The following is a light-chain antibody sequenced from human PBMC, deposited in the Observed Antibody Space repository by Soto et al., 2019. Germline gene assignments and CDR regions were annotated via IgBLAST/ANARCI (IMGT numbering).Light chain of an antibody. CDR3: QQRTGWPIT. Sequence: EVVLSQSPATQSLSPGERATLSCRASQSVSSNLAWYQQRPGQAPRLLIHGASNRATGIPTRFSGSGSGTDFTLTISSLEAEDSAVYYCQQRTGWPITFGQGTRLEIK. CDR1: QSVSSN. CDR2: GAS. V-gene: IGKV3-11*01. J-gene: IGKJ5*01.